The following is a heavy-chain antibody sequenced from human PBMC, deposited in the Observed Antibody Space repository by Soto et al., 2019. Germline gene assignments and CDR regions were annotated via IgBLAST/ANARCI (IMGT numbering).Heavy chain of an antibody. CDR1: GFTFSSYA. D-gene: IGHD6-13*01. Sequence: GGSLRLSCAASGFTFSSYAMSWVRQAPGKGLEWVSAISGSGGSTYYADSVKGRFTISRDNSKNTLYLQMNSLRAEDTAVYYCAMQYSSSWYYYGMDVWGQGTTVTVSS. V-gene: IGHV3-23*01. J-gene: IGHJ6*02. CDR3: AMQYSSSWYYYGMDV. CDR2: ISGSGGST.